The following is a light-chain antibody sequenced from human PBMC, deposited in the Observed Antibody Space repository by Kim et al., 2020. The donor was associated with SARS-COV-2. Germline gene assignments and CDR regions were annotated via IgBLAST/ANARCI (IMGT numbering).Light chain of an antibody. Sequence: GDRVTITCRTSQDITNSLAWYQQRPGKSPKLLIYDASNLESGVPSRFSGSGSGTDFTLTISSLLPEDFATYYCQQFNSFPLTFGGGTKVDIK. CDR2: DAS. J-gene: IGKJ4*01. V-gene: IGKV1-13*02. CDR3: QQFNSFPLT. CDR1: QDITNS.